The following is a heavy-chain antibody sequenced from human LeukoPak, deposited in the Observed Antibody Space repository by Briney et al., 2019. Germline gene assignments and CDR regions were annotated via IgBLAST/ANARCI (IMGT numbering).Heavy chain of an antibody. CDR3: ARGQNYDILTAYVS. Sequence: GASVKVSCKASGYTFTSYGISWVRQAPGQGLEWMGWISAYNGNTNYAQKLQGRVTMTTDASTSTAYMELRSLRSDDTAVYYCARGQNYDILTAYVSWGQGTLVTVSS. D-gene: IGHD3-9*01. V-gene: IGHV1-18*01. CDR1: GYTFTSYG. J-gene: IGHJ4*02. CDR2: ISAYNGNT.